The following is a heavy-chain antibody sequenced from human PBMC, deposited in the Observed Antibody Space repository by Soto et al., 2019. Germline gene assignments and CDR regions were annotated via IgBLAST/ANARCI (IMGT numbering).Heavy chain of an antibody. CDR2: INAGNGNT. Sequence: QVQLVQSGAEVKKPGASVKVSCKASGYTFTSYAMHWLRQAPGQRLEWMGWINAGNGNTKYSQKFQGRVNITRDTSASTAYLELSSLRSEDTAVYYCARFRGTVTPYYYYGMDVWGQGTTVTVSS. V-gene: IGHV1-3*01. CDR1: GYTFTSYA. J-gene: IGHJ6*02. CDR3: ARFRGTVTPYYYYGMDV. D-gene: IGHD4-17*01.